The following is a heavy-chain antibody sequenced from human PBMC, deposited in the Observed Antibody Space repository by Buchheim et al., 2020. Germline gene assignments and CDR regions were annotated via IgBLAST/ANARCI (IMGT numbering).Heavy chain of an antibody. D-gene: IGHD3-10*01. Sequence: QVQLVESGGGVVQPGRSLRLSCAASGFTFSSYGMHWVRQAPGKGLEWVAVISYDGSNKYYADSVKGRFTISRDNSKNTLYLQMNSLRAEDTAVYYCARFYPSGSYFDYWGQGSL. CDR2: ISYDGSNK. J-gene: IGHJ4*02. CDR1: GFTFSSYG. CDR3: ARFYPSGSYFDY. V-gene: IGHV3-30*03.